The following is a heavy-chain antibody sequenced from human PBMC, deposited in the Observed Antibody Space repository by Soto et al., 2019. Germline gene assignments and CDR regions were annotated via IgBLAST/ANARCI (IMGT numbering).Heavy chain of an antibody. CDR1: GGSLSNYY. J-gene: IGHJ4*02. D-gene: IGHD3-10*02. V-gene: IGHV4-34*01. Sequence: PSETLSLTCAVSGGSLSNYYWSWIRQPPGKGLEWIGEIYHSGSTNYNPSLKSRVTISVDTSKNQFYLNLSSLTAADTAVYYCARVDHRGYFSVLTDFWGQGILVTVSS. CDR2: IYHSGST. CDR3: ARVDHRGYFSVLTDF.